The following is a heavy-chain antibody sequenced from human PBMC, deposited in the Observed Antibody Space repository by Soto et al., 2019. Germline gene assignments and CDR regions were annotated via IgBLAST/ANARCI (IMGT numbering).Heavy chain of an antibody. CDR3: AKASSAWYGSKNYYFES. Sequence: EVHLSESGGGVVQPGGSLRLSCVVSGFTFSDYAMDWVRQAPGKGLEWVSEISATGGTTNYADSVKGRYTISRDNSHNTLYLQLPTLRAEYTAMFYCAKASSAWYGSKNYYFESWGQGALVTVSS. D-gene: IGHD6-19*01. CDR1: GFTFSDYA. J-gene: IGHJ4*02. CDR2: ISATGGTT. V-gene: IGHV3-23*01.